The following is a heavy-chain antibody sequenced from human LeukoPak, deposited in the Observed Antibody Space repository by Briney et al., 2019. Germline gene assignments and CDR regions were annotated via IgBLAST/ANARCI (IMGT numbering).Heavy chain of an antibody. CDR2: IIPVLGIA. CDR1: GGTFSSYA. Sequence: GASVKVSCKASGGTFSSYAISWVRQAPGQGLEWMGRIIPVLGIANYAQKFQGRVTITADKSTSTAYMELSSLRSEDTAVYYCAREPMDFGGVIAYFDYWGQGTLVTVSS. D-gene: IGHD3-16*02. J-gene: IGHJ4*02. CDR3: AREPMDFGGVIAYFDY. V-gene: IGHV1-69*04.